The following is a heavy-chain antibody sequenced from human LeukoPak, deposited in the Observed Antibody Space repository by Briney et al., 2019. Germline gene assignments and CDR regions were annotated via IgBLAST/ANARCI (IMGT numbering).Heavy chain of an antibody. CDR2: VSGGGGTT. CDR3: AKTTITMVRGVITFPNGRYFDY. D-gene: IGHD3-10*01. J-gene: IGHJ4*02. V-gene: IGHV3-23*01. CDR1: GFTFSTYA. Sequence: PGGSLRLSCAASGFTFSTYAMSWVRQAPGKGLEWVSAVSGGGGTTHYADSVKGRFTISRDNSKNTLYLQMNSLRAEDTAVYYRAKTTITMVRGVITFPNGRYFDYWGQGTLVTVSS.